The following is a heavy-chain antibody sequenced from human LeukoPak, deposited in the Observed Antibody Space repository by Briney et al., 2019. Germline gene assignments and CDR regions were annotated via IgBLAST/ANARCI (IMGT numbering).Heavy chain of an antibody. V-gene: IGHV1-8*03. CDR2: MNPNSGNT. CDR1: GYTFTSYD. Sequence: ASVKVSCKTSGYTFTSYDINWVRQATGQGLEWMGWMNPNSGNTGYAQKFQGRVTITRNTSISTAYMELSSLRSEDTAVYYCASGGLEGYCSSTSCYTLFDWGQGTLVTVSS. J-gene: IGHJ4*02. D-gene: IGHD2-2*02. CDR3: ASGGLEGYCSSTSCYTLFD.